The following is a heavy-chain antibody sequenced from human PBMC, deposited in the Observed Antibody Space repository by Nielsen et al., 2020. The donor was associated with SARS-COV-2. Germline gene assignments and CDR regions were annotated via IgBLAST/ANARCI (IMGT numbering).Heavy chain of an antibody. CDR1: GFTFSAYN. D-gene: IGHD4/OR15-4a*01. CDR2: ISGSSGHI. Sequence: GESLKTSCAASGFTFSAYNMNWVRQAPGKGPEGVSYISGSSGHIYYADSVKGRFTISRDNVKNSLYLQMNSLRAEDTAVYYCARDGADWGQGTLVTVSS. CDR3: ARDGAD. V-gene: IGHV3-21*01. J-gene: IGHJ4*02.